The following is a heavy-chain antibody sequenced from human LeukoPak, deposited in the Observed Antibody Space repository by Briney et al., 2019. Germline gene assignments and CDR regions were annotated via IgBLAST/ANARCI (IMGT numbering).Heavy chain of an antibody. D-gene: IGHD6-19*01. J-gene: IGHJ4*02. V-gene: IGHV3-48*04. Sequence: GGSLRLSCAASGFTFSSYSMNWVRRAPGKGLEWVSYISSGATTIYYADSVKGRFTISRDNAKNSLYLQMNSLRGGDTAVYYCARDPYSRGWPYFDYWGQGTVVTVSS. CDR3: ARDPYSRGWPYFDY. CDR2: ISSGATTI. CDR1: GFTFSSYS.